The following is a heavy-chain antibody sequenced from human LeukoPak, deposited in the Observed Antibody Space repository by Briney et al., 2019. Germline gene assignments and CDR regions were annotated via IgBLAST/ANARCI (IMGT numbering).Heavy chain of an antibody. D-gene: IGHD6-13*01. J-gene: IGHJ4*02. CDR2: INHSGGT. Sequence: SETLSLTCAVYGGSFSGYYWSWLRQPPGKGLEWIGEINHSGGTNYNPSLKSRVTISVDTSKNQFSLKLSSVTAADTAVYYCARGLDSSRSFDYWGQGTLVTVSS. CDR3: ARGLDSSRSFDY. V-gene: IGHV4-34*01. CDR1: GGSFSGYY.